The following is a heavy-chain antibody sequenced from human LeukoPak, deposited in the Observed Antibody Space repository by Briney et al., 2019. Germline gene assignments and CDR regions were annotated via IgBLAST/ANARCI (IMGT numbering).Heavy chain of an antibody. CDR1: GGSISSHH. J-gene: IGHJ3*02. CDR2: IYYSGST. CDR3: ARALLSDAFDI. V-gene: IGHV4-59*11. D-gene: IGHD2-15*01. Sequence: SETLSLPCTVSGGSISSHHWRWTRQPPGKGLEWIGYIYYSGSTNYNPYLKSRVPISVDTSKNQFSLKLSAVTAADTAVYYCARALLSDAFDIWGQGTMVTVSS.